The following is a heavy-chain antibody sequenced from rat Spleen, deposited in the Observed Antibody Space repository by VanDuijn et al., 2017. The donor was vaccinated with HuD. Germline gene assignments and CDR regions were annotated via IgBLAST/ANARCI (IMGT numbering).Heavy chain of an antibody. V-gene: IGHV5-29*01. CDR2: ISYEGSST. CDR1: GFTFSDYY. J-gene: IGHJ2*01. CDR3: ARSVFDY. Sequence: EVQLVESDGGLVQPGRSLKLSCAASGFTFSDYYMAWVRQAPTKGLEWVATISYEGSSTYYRDSVKGRFTISRDNAKSTLYLQMDSLRSEDTATYYCARSVFDYWGQGVMVTVSS.